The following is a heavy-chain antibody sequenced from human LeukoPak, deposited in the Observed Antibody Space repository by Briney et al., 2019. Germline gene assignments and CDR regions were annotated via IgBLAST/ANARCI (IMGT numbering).Heavy chain of an antibody. V-gene: IGHV3-30*18. Sequence: GGSLRFSCAASGFTFSSYGMHWVRQAPGKGLEWVAVISYDGSNKYYADSVKGRFTISRDNSKNTLYLQMNSLRAEDTAVYYCAKENIAAAASDAFDIWGQGTMVTVSS. CDR1: GFTFSSYG. D-gene: IGHD6-13*01. J-gene: IGHJ3*02. CDR3: AKENIAAAASDAFDI. CDR2: ISYDGSNK.